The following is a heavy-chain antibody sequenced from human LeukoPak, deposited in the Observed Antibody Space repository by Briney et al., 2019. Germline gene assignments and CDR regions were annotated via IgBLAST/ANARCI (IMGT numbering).Heavy chain of an antibody. V-gene: IGHV1-2*02. CDR1: GYTFSDYY. Sequence: ASLKVSCKASGYTFSDYYVHCVRQAPGQGLEWVGWINPYIGGTNYAQNFQGRVTMTRETSISTAYMELSILRADDTAVYFCARGQQVVRGWFDPWGQGTLVTVSS. CDR2: INPYIGGT. J-gene: IGHJ5*02. CDR3: ARGQQVVRGWFDP. D-gene: IGHD6-13*01.